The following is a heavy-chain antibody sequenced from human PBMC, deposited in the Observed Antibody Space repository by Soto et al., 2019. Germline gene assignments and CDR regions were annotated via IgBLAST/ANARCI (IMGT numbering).Heavy chain of an antibody. D-gene: IGHD2-2*01. V-gene: IGHV5-51*01. J-gene: IGHJ6*02. CDR3: ARRSRYAVGVYGMDV. CDR1: GYSFSFYW. CDR2: MYPDDSDI. Sequence: PGESLKISCKASGYSFSFYWIGWVRQMPGKGLEWMAIMYPDDSDIRYSPSFQGQVTISADKSISTAYLQWSSLKASDTAMYYCARRSRYAVGVYGMDVWGQGTTVTVSS.